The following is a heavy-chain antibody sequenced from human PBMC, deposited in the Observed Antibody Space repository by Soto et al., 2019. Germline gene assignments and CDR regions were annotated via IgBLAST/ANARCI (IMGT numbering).Heavy chain of an antibody. Sequence: QVQLVESGGGVVQPGRSLRLSCAASGFTFSSYGMHWVRQAPGKGLEWVAVISYDGSNKYYADSVKGRFTISRDNSKNTLYLQMNSLRAEDTAVYYCAKAVGSSGFYYYYYGMTSGAKGPRSPSP. V-gene: IGHV3-30*18. CDR2: ISYDGSNK. CDR1: GFTFSSYG. CDR3: AKAVGSSGFYYYYYGMTS. J-gene: IGHJ6*02. D-gene: IGHD3-22*01.